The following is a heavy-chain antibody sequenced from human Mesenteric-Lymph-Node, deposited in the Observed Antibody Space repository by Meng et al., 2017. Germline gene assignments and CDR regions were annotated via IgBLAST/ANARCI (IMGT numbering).Heavy chain of an antibody. CDR1: GGSVSSGGYY. J-gene: IGHJ4*02. V-gene: IGHV4-31*03. CDR2: IYYSGST. D-gene: IGHD6-19*01. Sequence: HVLLQESGPGLVKPSQTLSLTCTVSGGSVSSGGYYWTWIRQHPGKGLEWFGHIYYSGSTFYNPSLKRRVIISIDTSKNQFSLNLRSVTAADTAVYYCARVSSGWDYFDYWGQGTLVTVSS. CDR3: ARVSSGWDYFDY.